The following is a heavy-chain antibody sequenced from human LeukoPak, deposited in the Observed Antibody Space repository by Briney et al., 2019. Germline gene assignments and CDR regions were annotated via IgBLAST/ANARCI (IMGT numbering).Heavy chain of an antibody. CDR2: IWSNGNNV. D-gene: IGHD3-10*01. Sequence: GGSLRLSCAASGFAFSSYSMHWIRQAPGKGLEWVAVIWSNGNNVYYVESVKGRFTISRDNSKNTLYLQMNSLRAEDTAVYYCAKDSYGSGTTADYWGQGTLVTGSS. CDR3: AKDSYGSGTTADY. CDR1: GFAFSSYS. J-gene: IGHJ4*02. V-gene: IGHV3-33*06.